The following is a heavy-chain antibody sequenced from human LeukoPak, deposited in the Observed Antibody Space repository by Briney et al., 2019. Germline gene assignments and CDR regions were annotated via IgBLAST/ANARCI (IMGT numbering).Heavy chain of an antibody. CDR2: MYHSGTT. J-gene: IGHJ3*02. CDR1: GYSISSAYY. Sequence: SETLSLTCTVSGYSISSAYYWGWIRQPPGKGLEWIGSMYHSGTTYYNPSLKSRVTISVDTSKKQFSLKLDSVTAADTAVYYCARANYYDSSGYSRGAFDIWGQGTMVTVSS. D-gene: IGHD3-22*01. CDR3: ARANYYDSSGYSRGAFDI. V-gene: IGHV4-38-2*02.